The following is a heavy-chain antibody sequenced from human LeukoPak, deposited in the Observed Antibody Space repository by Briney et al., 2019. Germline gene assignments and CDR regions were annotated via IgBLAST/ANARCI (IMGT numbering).Heavy chain of an antibody. D-gene: IGHD5-18*01. Sequence: KGGESLKISCKASGYSFTNYWIAWVRQMPGKGLEWMGIIYPGDSDTRYSPSFQGQATISADKSISTAYLQWSSLKASDTAMYYCARGGGYNYGTFDYWGQGTLVTVSS. J-gene: IGHJ4*02. CDR3: ARGGGYNYGTFDY. CDR1: GYSFTNYW. V-gene: IGHV5-51*01. CDR2: IYPGDSDT.